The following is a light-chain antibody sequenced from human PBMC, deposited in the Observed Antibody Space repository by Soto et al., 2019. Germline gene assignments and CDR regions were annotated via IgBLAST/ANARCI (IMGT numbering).Light chain of an antibody. CDR2: GAS. Sequence: EIVMTQSPATLSVSPGERATLSCRASQTVINNLAWYQQKPGQAPRLLIYGASTRATGLPARFSGSGSGTEFTLTISSLQSEDFALYYCQQYNNWLITFGQGTRLEIK. CDR1: QTVINN. J-gene: IGKJ5*01. CDR3: QQYNNWLIT. V-gene: IGKV3-15*01.